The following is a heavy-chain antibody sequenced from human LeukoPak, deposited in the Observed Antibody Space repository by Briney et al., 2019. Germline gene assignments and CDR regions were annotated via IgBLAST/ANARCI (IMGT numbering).Heavy chain of an antibody. CDR1: GFTFSGYW. CDR2: INSDGSDT. J-gene: IGHJ4*02. CDR3: ARDQDYCSSTKCPTDH. D-gene: IGHD2-2*01. V-gene: IGHV3-74*01. Sequence: GGSLRLSCAASGFTFSGYWMHWVRQAPGKGLVWVSRINSDGSDTTYADFVKGRFTISRDNAKNTLFLQMNSLRAEDTAVYYCARDQDYCSSTKCPTDHWGQGIPVTVSS.